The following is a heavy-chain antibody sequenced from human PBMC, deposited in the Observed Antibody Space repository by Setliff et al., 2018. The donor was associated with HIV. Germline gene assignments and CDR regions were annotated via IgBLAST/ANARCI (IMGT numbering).Heavy chain of an antibody. J-gene: IGHJ4*02. D-gene: IGHD3-22*01. V-gene: IGHV3-74*03. Sequence: LRLSCAASGFIFNDYWMHWVRQAPGKGLLWVSHINSDGSSTTYADSVKGRFTISRDNAKNTLYLQMNSLRAEDTAVYYCARVRAYYYDSRGYPDYWGQGTLVTVSS. CDR2: INSDGSST. CDR3: ARVRAYYYDSRGYPDY. CDR1: GFIFNDYW.